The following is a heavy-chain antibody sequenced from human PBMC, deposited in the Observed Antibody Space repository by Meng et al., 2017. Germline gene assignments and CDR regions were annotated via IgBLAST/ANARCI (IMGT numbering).Heavy chain of an antibody. V-gene: IGHV3-23*01. J-gene: IGHJ4*02. CDR1: GFTFDDYA. Sequence: GESLKISCAASGFTFDDYAMHWVRQAPGKGLEWVSAISGSGGSTYYADSVKGRFTISRDNSKNTLYLQMNSLRAEDTAVYYCAKDILLQFDYWGQGTLVTVSS. D-gene: IGHD2/OR15-2a*01. CDR2: ISGSGGST. CDR3: AKDILLQFDY.